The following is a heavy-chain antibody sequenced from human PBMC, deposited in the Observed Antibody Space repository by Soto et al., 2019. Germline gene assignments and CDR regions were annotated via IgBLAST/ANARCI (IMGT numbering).Heavy chain of an antibody. CDR2: IIPIFGTA. Sequence: SVKVSCKASGGTFSSYAISWVRQAPGQGLEWMGGIIPIFGTANYAQKFQGRVTITADKSTSTAYMELSSLRSEDTAVYYCARVGPIQLWLRPYYYYGMDVWGQGTTVPVSS. CDR3: ARVGPIQLWLRPYYYYGMDV. D-gene: IGHD5-18*01. J-gene: IGHJ6*02. CDR1: GGTFSSYA. V-gene: IGHV1-69*06.